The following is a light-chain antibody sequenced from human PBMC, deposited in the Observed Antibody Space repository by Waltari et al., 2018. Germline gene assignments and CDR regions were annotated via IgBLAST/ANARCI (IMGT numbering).Light chain of an antibody. Sequence: EIVLTQSPATLSLSPGERATLSCRASQSVSTYLAWYQQKPGQAPSLRIYDASNMSTGIPARCSGSGAGTDFTLTISSLEPEDFAIYYCQQRSNWPLTFGGGTKVEIK. CDR1: QSVSTY. CDR2: DAS. J-gene: IGKJ4*01. CDR3: QQRSNWPLT. V-gene: IGKV3-11*01.